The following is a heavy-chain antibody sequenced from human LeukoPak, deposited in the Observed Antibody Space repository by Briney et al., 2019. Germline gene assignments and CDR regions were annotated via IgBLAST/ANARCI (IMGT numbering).Heavy chain of an antibody. Sequence: ASVKVSCKASGYTFTSYGIGWVRQAPGQGLEWMGWISAYNGNTNYAQKLQGRVTMTTDTSTSTAYMELRSLRSDDTAVYYCARVGGYCSSTSCYTNYYYYYGMDVWGQGTTVTVSS. D-gene: IGHD2-2*01. CDR3: ARVGGYCSSTSCYTNYYYYYGMDV. J-gene: IGHJ6*02. V-gene: IGHV1-18*01. CDR1: GYTFTSYG. CDR2: ISAYNGNT.